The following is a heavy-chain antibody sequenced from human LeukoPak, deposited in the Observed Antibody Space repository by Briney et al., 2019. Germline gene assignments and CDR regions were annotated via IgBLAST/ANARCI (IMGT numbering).Heavy chain of an antibody. CDR3: ARDRVLLWFGESDAFDI. CDR2: IYYSGST. V-gene: IGHV4-39*02. Sequence: SETLSLTCTVSGGSISSSSYYWGWIRQPPGKGLEWIGSIYYSGSTYYNPSLKSRVTISVDTSKNQFSLKLSSVTAADTAVYYCARDRVLLWFGESDAFDIWGQGTMVTVSS. CDR1: GGSISSSSYY. J-gene: IGHJ3*02. D-gene: IGHD3-10*01.